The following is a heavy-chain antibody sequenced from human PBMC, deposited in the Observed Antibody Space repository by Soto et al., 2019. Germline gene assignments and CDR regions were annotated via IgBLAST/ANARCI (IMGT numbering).Heavy chain of an antibody. V-gene: IGHV3-48*03. Sequence: GGSLRLSCAASGFTFSSYEMNWVRQAPGKGLEWVSYISSSGSTIYYADSVKGRFTISRANAKNSLFLQMNSLRAEDTAVYYCARGAAAFDIWGQGTMVTVSS. D-gene: IGHD6-25*01. CDR3: ARGAAAFDI. J-gene: IGHJ3*02. CDR1: GFTFSSYE. CDR2: ISSSGSTI.